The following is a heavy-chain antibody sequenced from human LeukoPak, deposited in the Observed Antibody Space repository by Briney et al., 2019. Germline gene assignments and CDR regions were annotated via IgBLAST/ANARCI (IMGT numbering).Heavy chain of an antibody. CDR2: ISSSGGTT. CDR1: GFPFSSFE. Sequence: GESLRLSCAASGFPFSSFEMNWVRQAPGQGLEWVAYISSSGGTTYYADSVKGRFTISRDNAKNLVYLQMNSLRVEDTAVYYCARDFGIVDNRFDYWGQGALVTVSS. D-gene: IGHD5-12*01. CDR3: ARDFGIVDNRFDY. J-gene: IGHJ4*02. V-gene: IGHV3-48*03.